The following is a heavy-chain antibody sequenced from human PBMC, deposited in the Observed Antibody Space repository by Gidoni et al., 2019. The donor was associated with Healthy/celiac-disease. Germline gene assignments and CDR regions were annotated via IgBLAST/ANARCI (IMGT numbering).Heavy chain of an antibody. CDR3: AREAAAAGTFDY. Sequence: QGQLRESGPVLVKPSGTLSLTCAVSGDSISSNNCWSWVRQPPGKGLEWIGEIYHSGSNNYHPSLKSRVTISVDKSKNQFSLKLSSVTAADTAVYYCAREAAAAGTFDYWGQGTLVTVSS. D-gene: IGHD6-13*01. J-gene: IGHJ4*02. CDR2: IYHSGSN. V-gene: IGHV4-4*02. CDR1: GDSISSNNC.